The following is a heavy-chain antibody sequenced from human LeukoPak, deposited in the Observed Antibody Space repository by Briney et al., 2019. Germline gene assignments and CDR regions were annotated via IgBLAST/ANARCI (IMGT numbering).Heavy chain of an antibody. Sequence: GGSLRLSCAASGITFSTYWMSWVRQAPGKGLEWVASIKQDGSKKFHVDSVKGRFTISRDNAENSLFLQMNSLRSEDTAIYYCARHGYYYFDFWGQGALVTVSS. CDR3: ARHGYYYFDF. CDR1: GITFSTYW. V-gene: IGHV3-7*01. D-gene: IGHD5-18*01. J-gene: IGHJ4*02. CDR2: IKQDGSKK.